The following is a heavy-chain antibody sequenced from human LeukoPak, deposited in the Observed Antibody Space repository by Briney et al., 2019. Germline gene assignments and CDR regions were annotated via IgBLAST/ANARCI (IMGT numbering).Heavy chain of an antibody. CDR3: ARHSGYIRYCSSTSCPYYFDY. V-gene: IGHV5-51*01. CDR1: GYSFTSYW. J-gene: IGHJ4*02. CDR2: IYPGDSDT. D-gene: IGHD2-2*01. Sequence: GESLKISCKGSGYSFTSYWIGWVRQMPGKGLEWMGIIYPGDSDTRYSPSFQGQVTISADKSISTAYQQWSSLKASDTAMYYCARHSGYIRYCSSTSCPYYFDYWGQGTLVTVSS.